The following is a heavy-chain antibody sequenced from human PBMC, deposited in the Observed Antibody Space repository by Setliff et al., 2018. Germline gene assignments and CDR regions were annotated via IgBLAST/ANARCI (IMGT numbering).Heavy chain of an antibody. Sequence: ASETLSLTCTVSGGSISSSSYYWGWIRQPPGKGLEWVGSINYSGSTYYNPSLKSRVTISVDTSKNQFSLKLSSVTAADTAVYYCARSLGYSSSSVDYWGQGTLVTVSS. CDR3: ARSLGYSSSSVDY. CDR2: INYSGST. J-gene: IGHJ4*02. V-gene: IGHV4-39*01. CDR1: GGSISSSSYY. D-gene: IGHD6-6*01.